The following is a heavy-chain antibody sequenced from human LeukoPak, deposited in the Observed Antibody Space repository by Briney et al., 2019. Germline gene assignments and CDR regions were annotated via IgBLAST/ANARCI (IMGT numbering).Heavy chain of an antibody. CDR1: GGSFSGYY. Sequence: SETLSLTCAVYGGSFSGYYWSWIRQPPGKGLEWIGEINHSGSTNYNPSLKSRVTISVDTSKNQFSLKLSSVTAADTAVYYCARGKWPCRVLVDYWGQGTLVTVSS. D-gene: IGHD5-12*01. CDR3: ARGKWPCRVLVDY. J-gene: IGHJ4*02. V-gene: IGHV4-34*01. CDR2: INHSGST.